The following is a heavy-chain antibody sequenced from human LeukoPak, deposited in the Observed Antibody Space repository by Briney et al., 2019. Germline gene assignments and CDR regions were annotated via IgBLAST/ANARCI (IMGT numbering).Heavy chain of an antibody. CDR3: AKQIPLTGSSQPFDY. CDR2: ISDSGGST. Sequence: GGSLRLSCAASGFTFSSYVMSWVRQAPGKGLEWVSAISDSGGSTYYADSVKGRFTISRDNSKNTLYLQMNSLRAEDTAVYYCAKQIPLTGSSQPFDYWGQGTLVTVSS. J-gene: IGHJ4*02. CDR1: GFTFSSYV. D-gene: IGHD1-26*01. V-gene: IGHV3-23*01.